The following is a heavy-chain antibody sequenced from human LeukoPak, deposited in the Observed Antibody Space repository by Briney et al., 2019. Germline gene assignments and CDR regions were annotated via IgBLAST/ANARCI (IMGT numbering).Heavy chain of an antibody. CDR1: GGSISSSSYY. CDR2: IYYSGST. J-gene: IGHJ1*01. D-gene: IGHD3-22*01. Sequence: SETLSLTCTVSGGSISSSSYYWGWIRQPPGKGLEWIGSIYYSGSTYYNPSLKSRVTVSVDTSKNQFSLKLSSVTAADTAVYYCAKGGYYDSGGYSAAEYFQQWGQGTLVTVSS. CDR3: AKGGYYDSGGYSAAEYFQQ. V-gene: IGHV4-39*07.